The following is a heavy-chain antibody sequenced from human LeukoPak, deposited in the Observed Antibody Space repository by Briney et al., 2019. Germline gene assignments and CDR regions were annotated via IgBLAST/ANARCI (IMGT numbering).Heavy chain of an antibody. D-gene: IGHD1-26*01. CDR2: IYPGDSDT. Sequence: GAALQISWQGAGSSFTSYWIGWGRQMPGEGLEWMGIIYPGDSDTRYSPSFQGQVTISADKSSSTAYLQWSTLKASDTAMYYCARQPIVRGRWFDPWGQGTLVTVSS. J-gene: IGHJ5*02. CDR3: ARQPIVRGRWFDP. V-gene: IGHV5-51*01. CDR1: GSSFTSYW.